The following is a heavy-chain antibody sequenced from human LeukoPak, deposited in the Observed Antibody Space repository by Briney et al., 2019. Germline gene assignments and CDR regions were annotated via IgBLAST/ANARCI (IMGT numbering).Heavy chain of an antibody. CDR3: ARHAQSPYSGSFDY. J-gene: IGHJ4*02. CDR2: IYYNGDS. CDR1: SGSISGHY. V-gene: IGHV4-59*08. Sequence: PSETLSLTCTVSSGSISGHYWTWVRQPPGKGLEWIAYIYYNGDSKYNPSLKSRVTISVDMSKNQFSLKLNSVTAADTAVYYCARHAQSPYSGSFDYWSQGTLVAVSP. D-gene: IGHD1-26*01.